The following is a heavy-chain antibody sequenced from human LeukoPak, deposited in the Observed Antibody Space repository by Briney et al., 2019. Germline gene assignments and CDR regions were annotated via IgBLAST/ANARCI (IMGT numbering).Heavy chain of an antibody. J-gene: IGHJ3*02. D-gene: IGHD1-7*01. CDR3: AKDRLTGTAINDDAFDI. Sequence: SGRSLRLSCAASGFTFSIYGMHWVRQAPGKGLEWVAVIWYDGNNKYYADSVKGRFTISRDNSENTLYLQMNSLRAEDTAVYYCAKDRLTGTAINDDAFDIWGQGTMVTVSS. CDR2: IWYDGNNK. V-gene: IGHV3-33*06. CDR1: GFTFSIYG.